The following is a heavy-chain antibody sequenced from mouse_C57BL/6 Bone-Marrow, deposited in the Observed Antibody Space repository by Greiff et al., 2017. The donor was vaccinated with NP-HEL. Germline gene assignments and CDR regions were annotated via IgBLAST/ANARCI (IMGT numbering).Heavy chain of an antibody. Sequence: EVQLVESGGGLVKPGGSLKLSCAASGFTFSDYGMHWVRQAPEKGLEWVAYISSGSSTIYYADTVKGRFTISRDNAKNTLFLQMTSLRSEDTAMYYCAQTTVAPYWYFDVWGTGTTVTVSS. CDR1: GFTFSDYG. J-gene: IGHJ1*03. D-gene: IGHD1-1*01. V-gene: IGHV5-17*01. CDR2: ISSGSSTI. CDR3: AQTTVAPYWYFDV.